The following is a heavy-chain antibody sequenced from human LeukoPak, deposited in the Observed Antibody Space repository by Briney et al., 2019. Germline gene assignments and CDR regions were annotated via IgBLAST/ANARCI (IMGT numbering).Heavy chain of an antibody. J-gene: IGHJ5*01. D-gene: IGHD2-8*01. CDR2: FHYTGSS. CDR1: GDSVSDFY. V-gene: IGHV4-59*08. Sequence: SETLSLTCSVSGDSVSDFYWNWIRQSPGKGLEWIGNFHYTGSSNYNPSLESRVTMSIDRSRKQFFLRLNSVTAADTAVYYCVLAPNSNWFDFWGQGTLITVSS. CDR3: VLAPNSNWFDF.